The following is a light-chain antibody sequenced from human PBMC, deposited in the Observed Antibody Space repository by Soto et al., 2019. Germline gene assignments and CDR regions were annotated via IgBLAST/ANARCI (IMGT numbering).Light chain of an antibody. CDR2: DVS. CDR1: SSDVGGYNY. CDR3: TSYTSSSTVL. V-gene: IGLV2-14*01. J-gene: IGLJ3*02. Sequence: QSALTQPASVSGSPGQSITISCTGTSSDVGGYNYVSWYQQHPGKAPKLMIYDVSNRPSGISNRFSGSKSGNTASLTIFGLQAKDEADYYCTSYTSSSTVLFGGGTKVTVL.